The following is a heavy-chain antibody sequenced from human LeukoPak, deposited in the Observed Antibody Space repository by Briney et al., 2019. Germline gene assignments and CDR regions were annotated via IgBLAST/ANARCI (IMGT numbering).Heavy chain of an antibody. CDR3: ARVAGYCSGGSCSLGRFDP. CDR2: IYYSGST. V-gene: IGHV4-39*07. J-gene: IGHJ5*02. Sequence: PSETLSLTCTVSSGSISSSSYYWGWIRQPPGKGLEWIASIYYSGSTYYNPSLKSRVTISIDTAKNKFSLKLSSVTAADTAVYYCARVAGYCSGGSCSLGRFDPWGQGTLVTVSS. CDR1: SGSISSSSYY. D-gene: IGHD2-15*01.